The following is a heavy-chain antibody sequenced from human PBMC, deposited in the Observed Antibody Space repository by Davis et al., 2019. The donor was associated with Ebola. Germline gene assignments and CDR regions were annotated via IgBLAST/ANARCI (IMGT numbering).Heavy chain of an antibody. CDR3: AKARRDGYNSHYFDY. V-gene: IGHV3-9*01. CDR1: GFTFDDYA. J-gene: IGHJ4*02. CDR2: ISWNSGSI. Sequence: SLKISCAASGFTFDDYAMHWVRQAPGKGLEWVSGISWNSGSIGYADSVKGRFTISRDNAKNSLYLQMNSLRAEDTALYYCAKARRDGYNSHYFDYWGQGTLVTVSS. D-gene: IGHD5-24*01.